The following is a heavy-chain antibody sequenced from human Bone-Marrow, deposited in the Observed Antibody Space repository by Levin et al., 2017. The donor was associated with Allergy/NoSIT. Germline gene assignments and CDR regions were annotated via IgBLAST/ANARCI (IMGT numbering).Heavy chain of an antibody. J-gene: IGHJ4*02. V-gene: IGHV1-2*02. CDR3: ARERSITIFGVVPTKTFDY. CDR2: INPNSGDT. CDR1: GYTFTGYY. D-gene: IGHD3-3*01. Sequence: ASVKVSCKASGYTFTGYYLHWVRQAPGQGLEWMGWINPNSGDTNSAQKFQGRGTMTRDTSITTAYMELSRLTSDDTAVYYCARERSITIFGVVPTKTFDYWGQGTLVTVSS.